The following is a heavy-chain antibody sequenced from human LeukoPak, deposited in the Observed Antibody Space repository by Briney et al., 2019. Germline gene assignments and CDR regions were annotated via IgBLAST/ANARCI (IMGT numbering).Heavy chain of an antibody. CDR2: FYSDGRT. CDR3: ARYDSRSGPGGLDS. V-gene: IGHV3-53*01. D-gene: IGHD3-10*01. J-gene: IGHJ1*01. CDR1: GFTVNSNY. Sequence: GGSLRLSCAVSGFTVNSNYMSWVRQAPGKGPEGISGFYSDGRTYYAGSVRGRFTMSKDSSKNTVYLQMNSVRAEDTAVYYCARYDSRSGPGGLDSWGQGTLVTVSS.